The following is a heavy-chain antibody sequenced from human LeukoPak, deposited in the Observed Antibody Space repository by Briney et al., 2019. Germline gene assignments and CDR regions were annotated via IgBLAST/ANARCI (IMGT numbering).Heavy chain of an antibody. CDR2: IYPGDSDT. CDR3: ARHSSGDTYYYDSSGYEYFQH. D-gene: IGHD3-22*01. CDR1: GYTFTSYW. J-gene: IGHJ1*01. Sequence: GESLKISCQGSGYTFTSYWIGWVRQMPGKGLEWMGIIYPGDSDTRYSPSFQGQVTISADKSISTAYLQWSSLKASDTAMYYCARHSSGDTYYYDSSGYEYFQHWGQGTLVTVSS. V-gene: IGHV5-51*01.